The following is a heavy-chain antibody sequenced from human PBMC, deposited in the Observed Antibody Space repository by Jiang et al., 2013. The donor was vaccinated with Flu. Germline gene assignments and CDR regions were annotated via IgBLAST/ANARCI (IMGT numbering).Heavy chain of an antibody. V-gene: IGHV4-59*01. CDR2: IYYSGST. CDR1: GGSISSYY. J-gene: IGHJ4*02. D-gene: IGHD4-17*01. CDR3: ARDGYYGDYVDY. Sequence: TCTVSGGSISSYYWSWIRQPPGKGLEWIGYIYYSGSTNYNPSLKSRVTISVDTSKNQFSLKLSSVTAADTAVYYCARDGYYGDYVDYWGQGTLVTVSS.